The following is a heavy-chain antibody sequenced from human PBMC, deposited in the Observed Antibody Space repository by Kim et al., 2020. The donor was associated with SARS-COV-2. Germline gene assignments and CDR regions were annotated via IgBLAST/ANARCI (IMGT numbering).Heavy chain of an antibody. V-gene: IGHV3-21*01. D-gene: IGHD6-13*01. Sequence: GGSLRLSCAASGFTFSSYSMNWVRQAPGKGLEWVSSISSSSSYIYYADSVKGRFTISRDNAKNSLYLHMNSLRAEDTAVYYCARDRGGIAAAGLEPFDYWGQGTLVTVSS. J-gene: IGHJ4*02. CDR3: ARDRGGIAAAGLEPFDY. CDR2: ISSSSSYI. CDR1: GFTFSSYS.